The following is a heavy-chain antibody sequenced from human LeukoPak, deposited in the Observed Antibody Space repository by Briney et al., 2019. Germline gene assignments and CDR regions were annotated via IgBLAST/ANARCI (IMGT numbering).Heavy chain of an antibody. J-gene: IGHJ4*02. CDR2: IWYDGSNK. D-gene: IGHD3-3*01. CDR1: GFTFSSYG. CDR3: ARGSGLNYDFWSGPPY. V-gene: IGHV3-33*01. Sequence: GGSLRLSCAASGFTFSSYGMHWVRQAPGKGLEWVAVIWYDGSNKYYADSVKGRFSISRDNAKNSLYLQMNSLTTEDTAVYYCARGSGLNYDFWSGPPYWGRGTLVSVSS.